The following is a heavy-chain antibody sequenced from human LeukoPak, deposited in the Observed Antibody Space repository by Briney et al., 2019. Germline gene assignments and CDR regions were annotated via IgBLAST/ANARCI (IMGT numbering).Heavy chain of an antibody. CDR2: INPNSGGT. J-gene: IGHJ4*02. Sequence: ASVKVSCKASGYTFTGYYMHWVRQAPGQGLEWMGWINPNSGGTNYAQKFQGRVTMTRDTSISTAYMKLSRLRSDDTAVYYCARERTLTSCYDYWGQGTLVTVSS. CDR3: ARERTLTSCYDY. D-gene: IGHD2-15*01. CDR1: GYTFTGYY. V-gene: IGHV1-2*02.